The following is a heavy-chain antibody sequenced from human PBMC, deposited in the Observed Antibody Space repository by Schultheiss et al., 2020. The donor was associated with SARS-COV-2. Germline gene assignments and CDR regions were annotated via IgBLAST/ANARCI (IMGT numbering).Heavy chain of an antibody. J-gene: IGHJ4*02. Sequence: SETLSLTCAVYGGSFSGYYWSWIRQPPGKGLEWIGYIYYSGSTYYNPSLKSRVTISVDTSNNQFSLKLSSVTAADTAVYYCASGSSGWVIDYWGQGTLVTVSS. CDR2: IYYSGST. D-gene: IGHD6-19*01. CDR3: ASGSSGWVIDY. CDR1: GGSFSGYY. V-gene: IGHV4-34*01.